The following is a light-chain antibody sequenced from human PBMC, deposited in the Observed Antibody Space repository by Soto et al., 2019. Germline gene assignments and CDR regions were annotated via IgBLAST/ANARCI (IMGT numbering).Light chain of an antibody. V-gene: IGKV3-20*01. CDR3: QQYGISPMCT. CDR2: GVS. Sequence: EIVLTQSPGTLSLSPGERATLSCRASQSVSSSYLAWYQQTPGQAPRLLIYGVSSRATGIPDRFSGSGSGTDFTLTSSILEPEDLPVYYCQQYGISPMCTCCQGTDLQF. J-gene: IGKJ2*02. CDR1: QSVSSSY.